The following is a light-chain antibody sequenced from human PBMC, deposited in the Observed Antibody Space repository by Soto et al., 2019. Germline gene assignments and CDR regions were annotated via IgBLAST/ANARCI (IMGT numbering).Light chain of an antibody. J-gene: IGKJ5*01. CDR1: QSVSSY. CDR2: DAS. V-gene: IGKV3-11*01. Sequence: EIVLTQSPATLSLSPGERATLSCRASQSVSSYLAWYQQKPGQAPRLLIYDASNRATGISARFSGSGSGTDFTLTISSLQSEDFAVYYCQQYNNWPPITFGQGTRLEI. CDR3: QQYNNWPPIT.